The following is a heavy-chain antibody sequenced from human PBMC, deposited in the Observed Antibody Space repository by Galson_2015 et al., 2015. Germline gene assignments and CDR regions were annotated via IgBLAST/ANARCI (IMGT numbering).Heavy chain of an antibody. CDR1: GYTFTSYG. J-gene: IGHJ3*01. D-gene: IGHD3-10*01. CDR2: ISANNGNT. Sequence: SVKVSCKASGYTFTSYGISWVRQAPGQGLEWMGWISANNGNTNYAQKVQGRVTMTTDTSTSTAYMELRSLRSDDTAVYYCARDLYYYCSGSYYNKTSHDSFDLWGQGTSVTVS. CDR3: ARDLYYYCSGSYYNKTSHDSFDL. V-gene: IGHV1-18*01.